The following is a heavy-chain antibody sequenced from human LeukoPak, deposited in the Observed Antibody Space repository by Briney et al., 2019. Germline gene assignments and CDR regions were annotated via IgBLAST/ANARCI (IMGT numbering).Heavy chain of an antibody. Sequence: SSETLSLTCAVSGGSISSSNWWSWVRQPPGKGLEWIGEIYHSGSTNYNPSLKSRVTISVDTSKNQFSLKLSSVTAADTAVYYCARRVVVVAATPNWFDPWGQGTLVTVSS. CDR3: ARRVVVVAATPNWFDP. V-gene: IGHV4-4*02. CDR2: IYHSGST. D-gene: IGHD2-15*01. CDR1: GGSISSSNW. J-gene: IGHJ5*02.